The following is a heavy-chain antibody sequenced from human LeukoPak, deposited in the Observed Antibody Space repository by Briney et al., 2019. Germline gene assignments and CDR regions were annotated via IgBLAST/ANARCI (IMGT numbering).Heavy chain of an antibody. CDR2: ISAYNGNT. V-gene: IGHV1-18*01. CDR1: GYTFTSYG. CDR3: ARRLDPYYYYYMDV. J-gene: IGHJ6*03. Sequence: ASVKVSCKASGYTFTSYGISWVRQAPGQGLEWMGWISAYNGNTNYAQKLQGRVTMTTDTSTSTAYMELRSLRSDDTTVYYCARRLDPYYYYYMDVWGKGTTVTVSS.